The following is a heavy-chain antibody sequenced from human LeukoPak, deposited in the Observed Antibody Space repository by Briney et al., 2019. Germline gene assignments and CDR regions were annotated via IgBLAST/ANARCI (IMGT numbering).Heavy chain of an antibody. J-gene: IGHJ3*02. CDR2: IYYSGIN. D-gene: IGHD3-22*01. Sequence: SQTLSLTCTVSGVSISSGGYYWSWIRQHPGKGLEWIGYIYYSGINYYNPSLKSRVTISVDTSKNQFSLKLSSVTAADTAVYYCARGSSYYYDSSGYYWGAFDIWGQGTMVTVSS. CDR1: GVSISSGGYY. V-gene: IGHV4-31*03. CDR3: ARGSSYYYDSSGYYWGAFDI.